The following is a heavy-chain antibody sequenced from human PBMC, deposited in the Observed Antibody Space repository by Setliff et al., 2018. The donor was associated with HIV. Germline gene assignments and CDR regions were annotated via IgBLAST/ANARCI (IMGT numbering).Heavy chain of an antibody. CDR2: IYTSGST. J-gene: IGHJ5*02. Sequence: SETLSLTCTVSGGSISSHCWSWIRQPAGKGLEWIGRIYTSGSTKYNPSLESRVTISVDTSKNQFSLRLSSVTAADTAVYYCARTIREHLAVLWFDPWGQGTLVTVSS. CDR3: ARTIREHLAVLWFDP. CDR1: GGSISSHC. V-gene: IGHV4-4*07. D-gene: IGHD3-3*02.